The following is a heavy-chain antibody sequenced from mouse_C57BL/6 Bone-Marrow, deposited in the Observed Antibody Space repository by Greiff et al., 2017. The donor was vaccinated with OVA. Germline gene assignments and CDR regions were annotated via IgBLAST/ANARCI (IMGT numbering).Heavy chain of an antibody. CDR3: VRGGTTVVRYWYFDV. J-gene: IGHJ1*03. Sequence: EVQRVESGGGLVQPKGSLKLSCAASGFTFNTYDMHWVRQAPGKGLEWVARIRSKSSNYATYYADSVKDRFTISRDDSQSMLYLQMNNLKTEDTAMYYCVRGGTTVVRYWYFDVWGTGTTVTVSS. CDR2: IRSKSSNYAT. D-gene: IGHD1-1*01. CDR1: GFTFNTYD. V-gene: IGHV10-3*01.